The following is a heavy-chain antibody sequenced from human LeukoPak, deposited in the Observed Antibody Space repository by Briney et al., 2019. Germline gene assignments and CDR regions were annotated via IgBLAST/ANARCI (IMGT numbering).Heavy chain of an antibody. J-gene: IGHJ5*02. CDR3: ARVTASTPTNWFDP. D-gene: IGHD6-25*01. CDR2: IYYSGST. CDR1: GGSISSYY. V-gene: IGHV4-59*01. Sequence: PSETLPLTCTVSGGSISSYYWSWIRQPPGKGLEWIGYIYYSGSTNYNPSLKSRVTISVDTSKNQFPLKLSSVTAADTVVYYCARVTASTPTNWFDPWGQGTLVTVSS.